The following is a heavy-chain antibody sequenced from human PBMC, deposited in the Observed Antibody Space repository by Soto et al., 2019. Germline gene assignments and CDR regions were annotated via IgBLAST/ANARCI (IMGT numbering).Heavy chain of an antibody. CDR3: ARDNDRPQLGGNYYYILDV. V-gene: IGHV1-69*12. J-gene: IGHJ6*02. CDR2: IMPIFRTP. CDR1: GGTFRNSA. Sequence: QVQLEQSGAEVKKPGSSVKVSCKASGGTFRNSAISWVRQAPGQGLEWMGGIMPIFRTPDYAHKFQGRVTITADESTSTAYMELSGLRSDDTAVYYCARDNDRPQLGGNYYYILDVWGHGTTVNVSS. D-gene: IGHD1-1*01.